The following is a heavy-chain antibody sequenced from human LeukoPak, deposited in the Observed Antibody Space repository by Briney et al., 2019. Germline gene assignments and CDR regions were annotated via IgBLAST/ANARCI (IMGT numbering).Heavy chain of an antibody. CDR3: ARGRGVVSPRWRWFDP. Sequence: ASVKVSRKASGYTFTSYYMHWVRQAPGQGLEWMGIINPSGGSTSYAQKFQGRVTMTRDTSTSTVYMELSSLRSEDTAVYYCARGRGVVSPRWRWFDPWGQGTLVTVSS. J-gene: IGHJ5*02. D-gene: IGHD2-21*01. CDR1: GYTFTSYY. CDR2: INPSGGST. V-gene: IGHV1-46*01.